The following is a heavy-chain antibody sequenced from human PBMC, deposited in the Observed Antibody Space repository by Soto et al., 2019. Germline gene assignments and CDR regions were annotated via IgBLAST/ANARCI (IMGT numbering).Heavy chain of an antibody. Sequence: QIQVVQSRAEVKKPGASVRVSCETSGYTFTDYDINWLRQAPGQGLEWMGWMSHDSGNAGYAQQFQGRVTMTSDTSIRTAYMELRSLRSEDTAVYYCEVTAGYWGQGIMVTVSS. CDR1: GYTFTDYD. CDR3: EVTAGY. D-gene: IGHD2-21*02. V-gene: IGHV1-8*01. J-gene: IGHJ4*02. CDR2: MSHDSGNA.